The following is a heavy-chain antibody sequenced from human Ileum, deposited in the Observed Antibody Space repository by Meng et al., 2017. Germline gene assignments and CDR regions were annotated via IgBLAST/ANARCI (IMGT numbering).Heavy chain of an antibody. D-gene: IGHD6-19*01. V-gene: IGHV6-1*01. CDR2: TFYRSKWND. Sequence: QLPQSGPGLVTPSPPCSLPVPISGDSVSSDSGAWNWIRQSPSRGLEWLGRTFYRSKWNDDFAESVKSRITITTDTSKNQFSLQLNSVTPEDTAVYYCARGWYSSGFHSWGQGTLVTVSS. CDR1: GDSVSSDSGA. J-gene: IGHJ4*02. CDR3: ARGWYSSGFHS.